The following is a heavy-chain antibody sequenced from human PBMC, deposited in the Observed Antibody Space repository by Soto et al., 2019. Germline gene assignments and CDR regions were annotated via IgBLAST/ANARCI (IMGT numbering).Heavy chain of an antibody. D-gene: IGHD3-16*02. CDR1: GFTFSSYA. CDR2: ISGSGGST. CDR3: AKAETDGGDFRLGELSSTRSY. Sequence: GGSLRLSCAASGFTFSSYAMSWVRQAPGKXLEWVSAISGSGGSTYYADSVKGRFTISRDNSKNTLYLQMNSLRAEDTAVYYCAKAETDGGDFRLGELSSTRSYWGQGTLVTVSS. V-gene: IGHV3-23*01. J-gene: IGHJ4*02.